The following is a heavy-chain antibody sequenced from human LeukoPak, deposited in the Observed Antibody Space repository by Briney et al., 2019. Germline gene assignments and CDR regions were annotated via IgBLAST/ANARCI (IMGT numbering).Heavy chain of an antibody. J-gene: IGHJ5*02. CDR1: GYSISSGYY. CDR3: ARGYCSSTSCYDNWFDP. Sequence: PSETLSLTCAVSGYSISSGYYWGWIRQPPGKGLEWIGSIYHSGSTYYNPSLKSRVTISVDTSKTQFSLKLSSVTAADTAVYYCARGYCSSTSCYDNWFDPWGQGTLVTVSS. CDR2: IYHSGST. V-gene: IGHV4-38-2*01. D-gene: IGHD2-2*01.